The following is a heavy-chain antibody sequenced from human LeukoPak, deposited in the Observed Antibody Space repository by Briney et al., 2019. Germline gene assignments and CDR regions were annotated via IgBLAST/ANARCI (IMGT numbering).Heavy chain of an antibody. CDR2: IIPIFGAA. CDR1: GGTFSSYT. V-gene: IGHV1-69*13. CDR3: ARYYSGWYYFDY. D-gene: IGHD6-19*01. J-gene: IGHJ4*02. Sequence: SVKVSCKASGGTFSSYTISWVRQAPGQGLEWMGGIIPIFGAANYAQKFQGRVTITADESTSTAYMELSSLRSEDTAVYYCARYYSGWYYFDYWGQGTLVTVSS.